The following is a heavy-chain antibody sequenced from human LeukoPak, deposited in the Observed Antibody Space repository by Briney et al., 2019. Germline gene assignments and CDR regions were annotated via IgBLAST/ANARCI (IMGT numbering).Heavy chain of an antibody. CDR2: IYYSGST. D-gene: IGHD3-10*01. CDR1: GGSFSGYY. Sequence: SETLSLTCAVYGGSFSGYYWSWIRQPPGKGLEWIGSIYYSGSTYYNPSLKSRVTMSVDTSKNQFSLKLSSVTAADTAVYYCAREEGEITMVRGVIISPYYYYYMDVWGKGTTVTISS. CDR3: AREEGEITMVRGVIISPYYYYYMDV. V-gene: IGHV4-34*01. J-gene: IGHJ6*03.